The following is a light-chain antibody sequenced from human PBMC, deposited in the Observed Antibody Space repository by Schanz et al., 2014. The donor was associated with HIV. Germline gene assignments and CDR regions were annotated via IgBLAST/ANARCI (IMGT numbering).Light chain of an antibody. CDR1: QSVSSY. CDR2: ATS. Sequence: EIVLTQSPATLSLSPGERATLSCRASQSVSSYLAWYQQKPGQAPRLLIYATSNRPTGIPDRFSGSGSGTDFTLTISSLEPEDFAVFYCQHYSTSPITFGQGTRLEIK. CDR3: QHYSTSPIT. J-gene: IGKJ5*01. V-gene: IGKV3-11*01.